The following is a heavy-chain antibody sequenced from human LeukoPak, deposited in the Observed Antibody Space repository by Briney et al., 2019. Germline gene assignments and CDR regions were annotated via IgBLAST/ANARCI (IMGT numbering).Heavy chain of an antibody. D-gene: IGHD4-23*01. Sequence: PLETLSLTCTVSGGSISSGDYYWSWIRQHPGKGLEWIGYISFSGSTYYNPSLKSRVTISVDTSKNQFSLRLSSVTAADTAVYYCARDYYGRNPGYYFDDWGQGTLVTVSS. V-gene: IGHV4-31*03. CDR1: GGSISSGDYY. J-gene: IGHJ4*02. CDR2: ISFSGST. CDR3: ARDYYGRNPGYYFDD.